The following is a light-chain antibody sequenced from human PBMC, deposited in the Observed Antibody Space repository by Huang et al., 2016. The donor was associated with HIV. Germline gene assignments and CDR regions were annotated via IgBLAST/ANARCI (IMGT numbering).Light chain of an antibody. Sequence: EIVLTQSPGTLSLSPGERATLSCRASQSVRSSSLAWYQQKPGQSPRLLIFGASNRATAIPDRFSGSGSATDITLTISRLEPEDFAVYYCQQYGSSPLTFGGGTKVEIK. V-gene: IGKV3-20*01. CDR1: QSVRSSS. J-gene: IGKJ4*01. CDR2: GAS. CDR3: QQYGSSPLT.